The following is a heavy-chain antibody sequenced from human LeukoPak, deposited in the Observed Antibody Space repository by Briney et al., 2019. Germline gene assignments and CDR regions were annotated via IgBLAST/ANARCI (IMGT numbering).Heavy chain of an antibody. J-gene: IGHJ1*01. CDR2: ISGSGGST. Sequence: GGSLRLSCAASGFTFSSYWMSWVRQAPGKGLEWVSAISGSGGSTYYADSVKGRFTISRDNSKNTLYLQMNSLRAEDTAVYYCATLRFLEWLLFPEYFQHWGQGTLVTVSS. CDR1: GFTFSSYW. D-gene: IGHD3-3*01. V-gene: IGHV3-23*01. CDR3: ATLRFLEWLLFPEYFQH.